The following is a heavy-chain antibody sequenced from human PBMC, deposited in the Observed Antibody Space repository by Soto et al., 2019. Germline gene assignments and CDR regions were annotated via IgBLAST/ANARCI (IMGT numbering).Heavy chain of an antibody. D-gene: IGHD3-3*01. J-gene: IGHJ6*03. CDR3: ARPLEWFDYYYMDV. CDR2: IYYSGST. V-gene: IGHV4-39*01. Sequence: SETLSLTCTVSGGSISSSSYYWGWIRQPPGKGLEWIGSIYYSGSTYYNPSLKSRVTISVDTSKNQFSLKLSSVTAADTAVYYCARPLEWFDYYYMDVWGKGTTVTV. CDR1: GGSISSSSYY.